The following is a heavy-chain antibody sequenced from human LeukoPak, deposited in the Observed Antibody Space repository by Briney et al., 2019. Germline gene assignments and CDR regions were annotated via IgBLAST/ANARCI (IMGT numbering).Heavy chain of an antibody. CDR2: IYTSGST. Sequence: PSETLSLTCTVSGGSISSYYWSWIRQPAGKGLEWIGRIYTSGSTNYNPSLKGRVTMSVDTSKNQFSLKLSSVTAADTAVYYCARQNSWDYDSSLKNWGQGTLVTVSS. CDR3: ARQNSWDYDSSLKN. J-gene: IGHJ4*02. D-gene: IGHD3-22*01. V-gene: IGHV4-4*07. CDR1: GGSISSYY.